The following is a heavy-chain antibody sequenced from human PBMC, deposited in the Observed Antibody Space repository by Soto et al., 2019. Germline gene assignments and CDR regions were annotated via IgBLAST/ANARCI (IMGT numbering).Heavy chain of an antibody. Sequence: PSETLSLTCAVSGASVRSYHWSWIRQAAGKGLEWIGRVQMSGTTNYNPSLKTRVTMSLDTSKNEVSLRMTSVTAADTAVYFCAKDRSTMRWFDPWGQGILVTVPQ. CDR2: VQMSGTT. CDR1: GASVRSYH. CDR3: AKDRSTMRWFDP. D-gene: IGHD1-1*01. J-gene: IGHJ5*02. V-gene: IGHV4-4*07.